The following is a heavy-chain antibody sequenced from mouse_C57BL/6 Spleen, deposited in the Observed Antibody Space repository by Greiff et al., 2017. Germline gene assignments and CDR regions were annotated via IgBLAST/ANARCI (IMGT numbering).Heavy chain of an antibody. V-gene: IGHV1-54*01. J-gene: IGHJ2*01. Sequence: QVQLQQSGAELVRPGTSVKVSCKASGYAFTNYLIEWVKQRPGQGLEWIGVINPGSGGTNYNEKFKGKATLTADKSSSTAYMQLSSLTSEDSAVYFCARRGPNWDDYWGQGTTLTVSS. CDR1: GYAFTNYL. CDR3: ARRGPNWDDY. D-gene: IGHD4-1*01. CDR2: INPGSGGT.